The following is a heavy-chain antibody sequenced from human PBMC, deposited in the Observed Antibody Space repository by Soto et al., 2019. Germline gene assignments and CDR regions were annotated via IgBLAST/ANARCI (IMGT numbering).Heavy chain of an antibody. D-gene: IGHD4-17*01. CDR1: GGTFSSYA. CDR2: IIPIFGTA. Sequence: SVKVSCKASGGTFSSYAISWVRQAPGQGLEWMGGIIPIFGTANYAQKFQGRVTITADESTSTAYMELSSLRSEDTAVYYCARGDYRSIYYYYGMDVWGQGTTVTVSS. V-gene: IGHV1-69*13. CDR3: ARGDYRSIYYYYGMDV. J-gene: IGHJ6*02.